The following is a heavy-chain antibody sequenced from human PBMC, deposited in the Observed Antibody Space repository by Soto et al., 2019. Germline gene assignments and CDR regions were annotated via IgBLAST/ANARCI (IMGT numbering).Heavy chain of an antibody. CDR2: ISGSGGST. V-gene: IGHV3-23*01. CDR1: GFTFSSYA. D-gene: IGHD3-3*01. Sequence: GGSLRLSCAASGFTFSSYAMSWVRQAPGKGLEWVSAISGSGGSTYYADSVKGRSTISRDNSKNTLYLQMNSLRAEDTAVYYCAKGSSGDGSYDFWSGDIPYGMDVWGQGTTVTVSS. CDR3: AKGSSGDGSYDFWSGDIPYGMDV. J-gene: IGHJ6*02.